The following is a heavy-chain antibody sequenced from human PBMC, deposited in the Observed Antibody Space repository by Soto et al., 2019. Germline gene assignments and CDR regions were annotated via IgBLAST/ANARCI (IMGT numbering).Heavy chain of an antibody. CDR1: GFTFSSYA. CDR2: ISGSGGST. Sequence: GGSLRLSCAASGFTFSSYAMSWVRQAPGKGLEWVSAISGSGGSTYYADSVKGRFTISRDNSKSTLYLQMNSLRAEDTAVYYCADASIDSGGYPDYYCCFDVWGQGTTVTVSS. D-gene: IGHD1-1*01. V-gene: IGHV3-23*01. J-gene: IGHJ6*02. CDR3: ADASIDSGGYPDYYCCFDV.